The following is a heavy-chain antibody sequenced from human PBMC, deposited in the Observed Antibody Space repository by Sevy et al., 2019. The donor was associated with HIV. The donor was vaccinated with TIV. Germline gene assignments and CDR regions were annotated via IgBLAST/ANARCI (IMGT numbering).Heavy chain of an antibody. CDR2: ISWDGTST. Sequence: GGSLRLSCAGSGFTFAGYTMHWVRQPPGKGLEWVSLISWDGTSTYYADSVRGRFTISRDNSKNSLYLQMNNLRTEDTALYYCAKARVVRGEKYFDYWGQGTLVTVSS. D-gene: IGHD3-10*01. J-gene: IGHJ4*02. V-gene: IGHV3-43*01. CDR1: GFTFAGYT. CDR3: AKARVVRGEKYFDY.